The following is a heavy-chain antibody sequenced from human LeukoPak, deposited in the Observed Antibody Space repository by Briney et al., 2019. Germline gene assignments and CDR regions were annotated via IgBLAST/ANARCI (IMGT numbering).Heavy chain of an antibody. J-gene: IGHJ4*02. CDR1: GFTFSSYA. CDR2: ISGSGGST. D-gene: IGHD2-2*01. Sequence: GGSLRLSCAASGFTFSSYAMSWVRQAPGKGLEWVSAISGSGGSTYYADSVKGRFTISRDNSKNTLYLQMNSLRAEDTAVYHCAKDGGYCSSTSCYVYFDYWGQGTLVTVSS. V-gene: IGHV3-23*01. CDR3: AKDGGYCSSTSCYVYFDY.